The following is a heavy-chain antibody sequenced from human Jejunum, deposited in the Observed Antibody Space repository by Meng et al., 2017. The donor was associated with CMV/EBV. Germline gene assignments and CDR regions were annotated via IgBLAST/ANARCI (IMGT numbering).Heavy chain of an antibody. V-gene: IGHV2-5*05. CDR2: IYSDDDK. J-gene: IGHJ4*01. Sequence: QITLKESGPTLVKPKETLTLTCTFSGFSHFSRGEGVGWIRQPHGKALEWLALIYSDDDKRYGPSLRSRLAITKGTSRNEVVLTVTNMDPVDTGTYFCARFVGGYYPSRPDYWGQGTLVTVSS. CDR1: GFSHFSRGEG. CDR3: ARFVGGYYPSRPDY. D-gene: IGHD3-22*01.